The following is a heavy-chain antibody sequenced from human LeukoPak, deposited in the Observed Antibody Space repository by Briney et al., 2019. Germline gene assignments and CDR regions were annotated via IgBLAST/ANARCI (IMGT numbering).Heavy chain of an antibody. D-gene: IGHD1-1*01. CDR3: ARVSWFPGTSYYYMDV. CDR2: ISDSGTT. V-gene: IGHV4-59*13. Sequence: SETLSLTCTVSGGSISRYYWSWMREPPGKGLEGFGYISDSGTTNYHPCLKSRVTISVDTSKKEFSLKLSSVPAADTAVYYCARVSWFPGTSYYYMDVWGKGTTVTVSS. J-gene: IGHJ6*03. CDR1: GGSISRYY.